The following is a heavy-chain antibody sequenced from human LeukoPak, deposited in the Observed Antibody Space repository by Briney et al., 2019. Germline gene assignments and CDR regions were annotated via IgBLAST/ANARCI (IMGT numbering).Heavy chain of an antibody. D-gene: IGHD6-19*01. CDR2: ISSSSSYI. CDR1: GFTFSSYS. CDR3: ARAIGLVYFDY. J-gene: IGHJ4*02. V-gene: IGHV3-21*01. Sequence: GGSLRLSCAASGFTFSSYSMNWVRQAPGKGLEWVSSISSSSSYIHYADSVKGRFTISRDNAKNSLYLQMNSLRAEDTAVYYCARAIGLVYFDYWGQGTLVTVSS.